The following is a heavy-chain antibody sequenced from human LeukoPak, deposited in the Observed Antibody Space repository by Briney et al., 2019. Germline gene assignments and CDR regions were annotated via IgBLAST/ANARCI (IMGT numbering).Heavy chain of an antibody. CDR1: GFTFSDYA. J-gene: IGHJ4*02. Sequence: GGSLRLSCTASGFTFSDYAMSWVRQTPGKGLEWVSAISGSGGNTYYADSVKGRFTISRDNSKSTLYLQMNSLRAEDTALYYCAKILPGGDSLGYWGQGTVVTVSS. V-gene: IGHV3-23*01. CDR2: ISGSGGNT. D-gene: IGHD3-16*01. CDR3: AKILPGGDSLGY.